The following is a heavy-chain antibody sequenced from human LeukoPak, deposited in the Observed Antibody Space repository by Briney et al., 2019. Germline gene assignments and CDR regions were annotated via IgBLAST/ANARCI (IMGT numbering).Heavy chain of an antibody. D-gene: IGHD4-11*01. CDR3: ASLSVTTTPYYYYYMDV. CDR2: VNSDGSST. J-gene: IGHJ6*03. Sequence: SGGSLRLSCAASGFTFSSYWMHWVRQAPGKGLVWVSRVNSDGSSTSYADSVKGRFTISRDNAKNTLYLQMNSLRAEDTAVYYCASLSVTTTPYYYYYMDVWGKGTTVTASS. V-gene: IGHV3-74*01. CDR1: GFTFSSYW.